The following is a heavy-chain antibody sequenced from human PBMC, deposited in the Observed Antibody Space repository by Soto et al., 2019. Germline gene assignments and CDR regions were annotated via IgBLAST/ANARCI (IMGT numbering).Heavy chain of an antibody. CDR1: GFTFHRSA. Sequence: QMQLVQSGPEVKKPGTSVKVSCKTSGFTFHRSAMQWVRQARGQRLEWIGWIVVGSGVTHYVQKFQERIVITRDLSTSTAYMELKSLTFEDTAVYYCAAADYLYGSGTKFDNWGQGTLVSVSS. V-gene: IGHV1-58*02. D-gene: IGHD1-7*01. CDR3: AAADYLYGSGTKFDN. J-gene: IGHJ4*02. CDR2: IVVGSGVT.